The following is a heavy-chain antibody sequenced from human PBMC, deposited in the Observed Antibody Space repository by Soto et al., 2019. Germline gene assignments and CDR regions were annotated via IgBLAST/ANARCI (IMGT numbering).Heavy chain of an antibody. J-gene: IGHJ6*03. CDR1: GFVFSSYH. CDR3: ARDKGYCSSTSCYYDYYMDV. D-gene: IGHD2-2*01. CDR2: ISSSSDNI. Sequence: EVQLVESGGGLVQPGGSPRLSCAASGFVFSSYHMNWVRQAPGKGLEWISYISSSSDNIYYADSVRGRFTISRDNAKNSRYLQRNSLRAEDTAVYYCARDKGYCSSTSCYYDYYMDVWGKGTTVTVSS. V-gene: IGHV3-48*01.